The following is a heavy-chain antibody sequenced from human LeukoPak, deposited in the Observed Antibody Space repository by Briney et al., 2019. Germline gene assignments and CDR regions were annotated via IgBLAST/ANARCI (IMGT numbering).Heavy chain of an antibody. CDR1: GFTGFTFSDYE. Sequence: PGGSLRLSCAASGFTGFTFSDYEMNWVRQAPGKGLEWLSYISGSGSTVYYADSVKGRFTISRDNAKNSLYLQMNSLRAEDTAVYYCARERVDRYSYGLDYWGQGTLVTVSS. CDR3: ARERVDRYSYGLDY. D-gene: IGHD5-18*01. J-gene: IGHJ4*02. CDR2: ISGSGSTV. V-gene: IGHV3-48*03.